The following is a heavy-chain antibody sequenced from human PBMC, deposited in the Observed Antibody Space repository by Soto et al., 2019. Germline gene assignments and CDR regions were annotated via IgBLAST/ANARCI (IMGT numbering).Heavy chain of an antibody. Sequence: GASVKVSCKASGYTFTNYYMHWVRQAPGQGLEWMGIINPRGGSTTYAQKFQGRVTVTRDTSTSTVYMELSSLRSEDTAVYYCARDLGDYYEGSSPNYHSYAMDVWGQGLTVSVSS. CDR3: ARDLGDYYEGSSPNYHSYAMDV. CDR2: INPRGGST. V-gene: IGHV1-46*01. D-gene: IGHD3-3*01. CDR1: GYTFTNYY. J-gene: IGHJ6*02.